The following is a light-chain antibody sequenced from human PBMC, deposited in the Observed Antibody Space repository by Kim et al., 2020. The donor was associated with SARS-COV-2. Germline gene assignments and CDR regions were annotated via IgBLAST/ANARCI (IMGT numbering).Light chain of an antibody. Sequence: KTVTLSCPRSSGSIASNYVQWYQQRPGSAPTTVIYEDNQRPSGVPDRFSGSIDSSSNSASLTISGLKTEDEADYYCQSYDSSNQGVFGGGTQLTVL. V-gene: IGLV6-57*03. J-gene: IGLJ2*01. CDR3: QSYDSSNQGV. CDR1: SGSIASNY. CDR2: EDN.